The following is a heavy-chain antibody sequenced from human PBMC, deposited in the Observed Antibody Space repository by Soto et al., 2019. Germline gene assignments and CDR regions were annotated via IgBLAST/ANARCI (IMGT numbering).Heavy chain of an antibody. Sequence: GGSLRLSCAASGFTFSSYSMNWVRQAPGKGLEWVSYISSSSSTIYYADSVKGRFTISRDNAKNSLYLQMNSLRDEDTAVYYCARDWRLDYDILTGYYKRGAFDIWGQGTMVTVSS. CDR3: ARDWRLDYDILTGYYKRGAFDI. CDR1: GFTFSSYS. V-gene: IGHV3-48*02. D-gene: IGHD3-9*01. CDR2: ISSSSSTI. J-gene: IGHJ3*02.